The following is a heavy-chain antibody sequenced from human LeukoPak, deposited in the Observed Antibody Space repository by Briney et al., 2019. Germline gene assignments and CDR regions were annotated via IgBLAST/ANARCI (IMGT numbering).Heavy chain of an antibody. CDR3: AKDPYYYDSSDLDY. V-gene: IGHV3-23*01. CDR2: ISGSGGST. D-gene: IGHD3-22*01. Sequence: GGSLRLSCAASGFTFSSYGMSWVRQAPGKGLEWVSAISGSGGSTYYADSVKGRFTISRDNSKNTLYLQMNSLRAEDTAVYYCAKDPYYYDSSDLDYWGQGTLVTVSS. J-gene: IGHJ4*02. CDR1: GFTFSSYG.